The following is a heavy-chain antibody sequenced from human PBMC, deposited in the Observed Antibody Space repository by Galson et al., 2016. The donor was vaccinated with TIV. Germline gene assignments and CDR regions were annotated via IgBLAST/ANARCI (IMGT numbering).Heavy chain of an antibody. D-gene: IGHD2-15*01. CDR2: ISSFGGSA. CDR1: EFTFSSYA. V-gene: IGHV3-23*01. Sequence: SLRLSCAASEFTFSSYAMSWVRQAPGKGLEWVSSISSFGGSAYYAHSVKGRFTISRDNSQLFLQMNSLRAEDTAVYYCARDRLGAHEAGGSLFDYWGQGTLVTVS. J-gene: IGHJ4*02. CDR3: ARDRLGAHEAGGSLFDY.